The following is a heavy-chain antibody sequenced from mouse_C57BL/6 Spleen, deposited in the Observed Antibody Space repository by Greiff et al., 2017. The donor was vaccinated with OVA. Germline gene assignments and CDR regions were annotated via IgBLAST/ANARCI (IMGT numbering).Heavy chain of an antibody. J-gene: IGHJ2*01. D-gene: IGHD1-1*01. V-gene: IGHV1-85*01. CDR2: IYPRDGST. CDR3: ARTRDYYGSLYDFDY. CDR1: GYTFTSYD. Sequence: QVQLKESGPELVKPGASVKLSCKASGYTFTSYDINWVKQRPGQGLEWIGWIYPRDGSTKYNEKFKGKATLTVDTSSSTAYMELHSLTSEESAVYFCARTRDYYGSLYDFDYWGQGTTLTVSS.